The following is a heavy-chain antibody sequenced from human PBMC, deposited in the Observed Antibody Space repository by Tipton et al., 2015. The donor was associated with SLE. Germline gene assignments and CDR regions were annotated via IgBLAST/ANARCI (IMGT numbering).Heavy chain of an antibody. D-gene: IGHD5-12*01. CDR1: GGSISSSSYY. J-gene: IGHJ4*02. Sequence: LRLSCTVSGGSISSSSYYWGWIRQPPGKGLQWIGSIYYSGSAYYNPSLKSRVTISVDTSKNQFSLKLSSVTAPDTAVYYCARQVASFDYWGQGTLVTVSS. CDR2: IYYSGSA. V-gene: IGHV4-39*01. CDR3: ARQVASFDY.